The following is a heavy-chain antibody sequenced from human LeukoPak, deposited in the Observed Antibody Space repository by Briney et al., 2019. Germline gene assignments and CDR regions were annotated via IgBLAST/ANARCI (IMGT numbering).Heavy chain of an antibody. CDR3: AREPEQWLVRSWFDP. CDR1: GGSISSYY. V-gene: IGHV4-4*07. D-gene: IGHD6-19*01. J-gene: IGHJ5*02. Sequence: SETLSLTCTVSGGSISSYYWSWIRQPAGKGLEWIGRIYTSGSTNYNPSLKSRVTMSVDTSKNQFSLKLSSVTAADTAVYYCAREPEQWLVRSWFDPWGQGTLVTVSS. CDR2: IYTSGST.